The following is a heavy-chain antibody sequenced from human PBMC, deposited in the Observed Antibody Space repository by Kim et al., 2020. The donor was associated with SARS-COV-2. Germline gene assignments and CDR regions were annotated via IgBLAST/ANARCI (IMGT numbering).Heavy chain of an antibody. D-gene: IGHD2-21*02. CDR3: ALTNCGGDCG. V-gene: IGHV1-69*01. Sequence: TANYAQKFQGRVTITADESTSTAYMELSSLRSEDTAVYYCALTNCGGDCGWGQGTLVTVSS. J-gene: IGHJ4*02. CDR2: TA.